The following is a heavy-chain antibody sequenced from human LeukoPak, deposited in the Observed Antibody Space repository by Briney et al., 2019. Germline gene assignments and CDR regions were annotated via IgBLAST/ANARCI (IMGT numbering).Heavy chain of an antibody. Sequence: GSLRLSCAASGFTFAGYAMSWVRQAPGKGLEWVSTISSSGGSTYYADSVKGRFTNSRDNSKNALYLQMNSLRAEDTAVYYCAKTMGAIDHDYWGQGTLVTVSS. CDR2: ISSSGGST. J-gene: IGHJ4*02. D-gene: IGHD1-26*01. CDR3: AKTMGAIDHDY. CDR1: GFTFAGYA. V-gene: IGHV3-23*01.